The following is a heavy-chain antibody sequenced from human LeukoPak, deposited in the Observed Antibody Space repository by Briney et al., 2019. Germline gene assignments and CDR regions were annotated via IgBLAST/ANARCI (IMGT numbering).Heavy chain of an antibody. CDR3: ASAYGTSQAGYYFDY. V-gene: IGHV1-69*13. D-gene: IGHD2-21*01. Sequence: ASVEVSCKASGGTFNNYAISWVRQAPGQGLEWMGGIIPLFGTANYAQKFQVRVTITADESASTAYMELSSLRSEDTAVYYCASAYGTSQAGYYFDYWGQGTLVTVSS. CDR2: IIPLFGTA. CDR1: GGTFNNYA. J-gene: IGHJ4*02.